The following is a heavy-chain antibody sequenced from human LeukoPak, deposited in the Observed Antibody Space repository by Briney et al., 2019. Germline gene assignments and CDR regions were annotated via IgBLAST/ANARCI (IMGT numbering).Heavy chain of an antibody. D-gene: IGHD3-22*01. CDR2: IYYSGST. CDR1: GGSISSGGYS. V-gene: IGHV4-31*03. J-gene: IGHJ4*02. CDR3: ARVDDSSGYYYAEIYLDY. Sequence: SETLSLTCTVSGGSISSGGYSWSWIRQHPVKGLEWIGYIYYSGSTYYNPSLKSRVTISVDTSKNQFSLKLSSVTAADTAVYYCARVDDSSGYYYAEIYLDYWGQGTLVTVSS.